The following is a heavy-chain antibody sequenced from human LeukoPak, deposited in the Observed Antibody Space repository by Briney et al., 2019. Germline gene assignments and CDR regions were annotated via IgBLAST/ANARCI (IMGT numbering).Heavy chain of an antibody. D-gene: IGHD6-6*01. Sequence: GGSLRLSCAASGFTFDDYTMHWVRQAPGKGLEWVSLISWDGGSTYYADSVKGRFTISRDNSKNSLYLQMNNLRAEDTALYYCAKDYIKYSSSLRSLGIDYWGQGTLVTVSS. V-gene: IGHV3-43D*03. CDR2: ISWDGGST. J-gene: IGHJ4*02. CDR1: GFTFDDYT. CDR3: AKDYIKYSSSLRSLGIDY.